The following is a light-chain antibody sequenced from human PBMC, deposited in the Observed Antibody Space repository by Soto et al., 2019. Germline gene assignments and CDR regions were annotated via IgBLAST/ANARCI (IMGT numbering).Light chain of an antibody. CDR3: QAYDSSLSGYD. Sequence: QSVLAQPPSLSGAPGQRVTVSCTGSGSNIGAPYDVHWYQHLPGAAPKLLIYGSTNRPSGVPGRFSGSKSGTSASLAITGLQAEDEADYYCQAYDSSLSGYDFGAGTKVTV. J-gene: IGLJ1*01. CDR2: GST. CDR1: GSNIGAPYD. V-gene: IGLV1-40*01.